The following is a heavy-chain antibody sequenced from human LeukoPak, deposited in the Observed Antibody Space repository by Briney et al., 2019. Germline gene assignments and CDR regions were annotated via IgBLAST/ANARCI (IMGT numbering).Heavy chain of an antibody. V-gene: IGHV1-24*01. CDR1: GYTLTELS. D-gene: IGHD6-19*01. J-gene: IGHJ4*02. CDR2: FDPEDGET. Sequence: ASVKVSCKVSGYTLTELSIHWVRQAPGKGLEWMGGFDPEDGETIYAQKFQGRVTMTEDTSTDTAYMELSSLRSEDTAVYYCATDRIAVAGTFPFDYWGQGTLVTVSS. CDR3: ATDRIAVAGTFPFDY.